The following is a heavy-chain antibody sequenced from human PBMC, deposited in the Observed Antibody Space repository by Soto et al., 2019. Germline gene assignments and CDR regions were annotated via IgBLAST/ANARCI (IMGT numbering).Heavy chain of an antibody. CDR1: GGSISSYY. CDR3: ARVKQQLVPYYFDY. J-gene: IGHJ4*02. D-gene: IGHD6-13*01. CDR2: IYYSGST. Sequence: QVQLQESGPGLVKPSETLSLTCTVSGGSISSYYWSWIRQPPGKGLEWIGYIYYSGSTNYNPSLKSRVTISVDTSKNQCSLKLSSVTAADTAVYYCARVKQQLVPYYFDYWGQGTLVTVSS. V-gene: IGHV4-59*01.